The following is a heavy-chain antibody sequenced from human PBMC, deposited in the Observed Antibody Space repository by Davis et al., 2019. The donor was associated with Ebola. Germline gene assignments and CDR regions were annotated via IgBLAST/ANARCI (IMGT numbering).Heavy chain of an antibody. D-gene: IGHD4-17*01. V-gene: IGHV3-23*01. Sequence: PGGSLRLSCAASGFTFSNYDMSWVRQAPGKGLEWVSGINGRGSRTYYADSVKGRFTISRDNSKNRLYLQINSLRAEDTAVYYCAKREHTVTSRYYYMDVWGKGTTVTVSS. J-gene: IGHJ6*03. CDR2: INGRGSRT. CDR3: AKREHTVTSRYYYMDV. CDR1: GFTFSNYD.